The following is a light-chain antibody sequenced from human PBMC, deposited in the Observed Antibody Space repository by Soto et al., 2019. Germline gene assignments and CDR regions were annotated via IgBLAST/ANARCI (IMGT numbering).Light chain of an antibody. Sequence: QSVLTQPASVSGSPGQSITISCTGASTDVGGYNYVSWYQQHPGKAPKLMISDVSNRPSGVSIRFSGSKSGNTASLTISGLQADDEADYYCNSYSSSTTLYLFGTGTKVTVL. V-gene: IGLV2-14*01. CDR1: STDVGGYNY. CDR3: NSYSSSTTLYL. CDR2: DVS. J-gene: IGLJ1*01.